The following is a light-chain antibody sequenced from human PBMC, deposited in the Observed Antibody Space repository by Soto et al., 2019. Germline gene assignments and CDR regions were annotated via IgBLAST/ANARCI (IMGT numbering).Light chain of an antibody. CDR2: AAS. CDR3: QQSYSTTWT. Sequence: DIQMTQSPSSLSASVGNRVTITCRASQGISTYLNWYQQRPGKAPKLLIYAASSLQSGVPSRFSGSGSETHFTLTIGSLQPEDFATYSCQQSYSTTWTFGQGTKVDIK. J-gene: IGKJ1*01. V-gene: IGKV1-39*01. CDR1: QGISTY.